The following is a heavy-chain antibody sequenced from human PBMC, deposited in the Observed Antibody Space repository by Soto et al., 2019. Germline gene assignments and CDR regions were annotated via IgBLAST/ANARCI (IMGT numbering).Heavy chain of an antibody. CDR1: GFSLSTSGVG. D-gene: IGHD4-17*01. CDR3: AHVTVTVEYSAY. Sequence: QITLKESGPPLVKPTQTLTLTCTFSGFSLSTSGVGVGWIRQPPGKALEWLALIYWDDDKRYSPSLKSRLTITKDTSKNQVVLTMTNMDPVDTATYYCAHVTVTVEYSAYWGQGTLVTVSS. V-gene: IGHV2-5*02. CDR2: IYWDDDK. J-gene: IGHJ4*02.